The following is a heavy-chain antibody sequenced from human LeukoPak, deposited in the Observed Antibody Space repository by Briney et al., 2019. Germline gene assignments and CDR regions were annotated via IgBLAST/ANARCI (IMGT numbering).Heavy chain of an antibody. J-gene: IGHJ3*02. CDR3: ARVVAYYYGSGSYYDAFDI. Sequence: PGGSLRLSCAASGFTFSSYCMNWVRQAPGKGLEWVSSISSSSSYIYYADSVKGRFTISRDNAKNSLYLQMNSLRAEDTAVYYCARVVAYYYGSGSYYDAFDIWGQGTMVTVSS. V-gene: IGHV3-21*01. CDR1: GFTFSSYC. CDR2: ISSSSSYI. D-gene: IGHD3-10*01.